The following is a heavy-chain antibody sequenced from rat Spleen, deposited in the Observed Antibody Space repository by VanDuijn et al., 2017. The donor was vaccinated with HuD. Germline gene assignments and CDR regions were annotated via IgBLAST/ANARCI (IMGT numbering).Heavy chain of an antibody. CDR1: GFSLTDYS. CDR3: ARSTTVAPFAY. J-gene: IGHJ2*01. CDR2: MWSDGST. Sequence: VQLKESGPGLVQPSQTLSLTCTVSGFSLTDYSVHWVRKPPGKGLARMGVMWSDGSTAYNSALTSRLSMSRDTSKSQVFLKMNSLQTEDTAMYFCARSTTVAPFAYWGQGVMVTVSS. D-gene: IGHD1-1*01. V-gene: IGHV2S63*01.